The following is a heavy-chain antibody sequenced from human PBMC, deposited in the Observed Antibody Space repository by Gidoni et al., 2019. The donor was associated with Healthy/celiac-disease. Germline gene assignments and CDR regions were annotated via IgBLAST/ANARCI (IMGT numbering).Heavy chain of an antibody. CDR1: GGSISSYY. J-gene: IGHJ6*02. CDR3: ARDFGGSGGGMDV. CDR2: IYYSGST. Sequence: QVQLQESGPGLVKPSETLSLTCTVSGGSISSYYWSWIRQPPGKGLEWIGYIYYSGSTNYNPYLKSRVTISVDTSKNQFSLKLSSVTAADTAVYYCARDFGGSGGGMDVWGQGTTVTVSS. V-gene: IGHV4-59*01. D-gene: IGHD3-10*01.